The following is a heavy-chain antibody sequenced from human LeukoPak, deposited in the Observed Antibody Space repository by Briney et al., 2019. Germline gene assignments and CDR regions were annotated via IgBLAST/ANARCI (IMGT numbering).Heavy chain of an antibody. D-gene: IGHD3-22*01. J-gene: IGHJ2*01. CDR1: GFTFSSYA. V-gene: IGHV3-23*01. Sequence: GGSLRLSRAASGFTFSSYAMSWVRQAPGKGLEWVSAISGSGGSTYYADSVKGRFTISRDNSKNTLYLQMNSLRAEDTAVYYCAKSPYYYDSSGYYWYFDLWGRGTLVTVSS. CDR3: AKSPYYYDSSGYYWYFDL. CDR2: ISGSGGST.